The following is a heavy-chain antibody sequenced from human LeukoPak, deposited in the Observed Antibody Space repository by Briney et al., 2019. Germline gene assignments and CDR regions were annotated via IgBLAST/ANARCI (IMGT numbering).Heavy chain of an antibody. CDR2: IKQDGSEK. D-gene: IGHD3-22*01. Sequence: GGSLRLSCAASGFTFNNYWMRWVRQAPGKGLEWVANIKQDGSEKNYMDSVKGRVTISRDNAKNSLYLQMNSLRAEDTAVYYCAREGSGYYEDYWGQGTLVIVSS. CDR3: AREGSGYYEDY. J-gene: IGHJ4*02. CDR1: GFTFNNYW. V-gene: IGHV3-7*03.